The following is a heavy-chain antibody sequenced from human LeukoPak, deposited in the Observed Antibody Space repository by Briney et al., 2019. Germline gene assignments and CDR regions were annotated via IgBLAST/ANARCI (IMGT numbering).Heavy chain of an antibody. CDR3: VRQRDSGFFDY. Sequence: SETLSLTCAGSGGSISSTSYYWGWIRQPTGKGLEWIGSVSYSGSTYFNVSLKSRVTISLDTSKNQFSLKLSSVIAADTAVYYCVRQRDSGFFDYWGQGSRVTVSS. CDR2: VSYSGST. CDR1: GGSISSTSYY. J-gene: IGHJ4*02. D-gene: IGHD6-25*01. V-gene: IGHV4-39*01.